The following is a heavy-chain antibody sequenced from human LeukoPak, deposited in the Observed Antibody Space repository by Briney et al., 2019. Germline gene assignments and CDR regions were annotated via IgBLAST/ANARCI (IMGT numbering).Heavy chain of an antibody. CDR3: ETAYDILTGTFFDY. CDR1: GFTVSSNY. D-gene: IGHD3-9*01. V-gene: IGHV3-53*01. Sequence: AAGSLRLSCAASGFTVSSNYMSWVRQAPGKGLEWISVIYSGGSTYYADSVKGRFTISRDNSKNTLYLQMNTLRAEDTAVYYCETAYDILTGTFFDYWGQGTLVTVSS. CDR2: IYSGGST. J-gene: IGHJ4*02.